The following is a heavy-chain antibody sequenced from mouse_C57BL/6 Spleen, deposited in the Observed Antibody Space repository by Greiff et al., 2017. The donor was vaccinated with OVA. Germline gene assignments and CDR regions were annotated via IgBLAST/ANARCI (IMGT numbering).Heavy chain of an antibody. CDR3: ARSGYYGSSPFAY. J-gene: IGHJ3*01. D-gene: IGHD1-1*01. Sequence: VKLQESGAELVRPGASVKLSCKASGYTFTDYYINWVKQRPGQGLEWIARIYPGSGNTYYNEKFKGKATLTAEKSSSTAYMQLSSLTSEDSAVYFCARSGYYGSSPFAYWGQGTLVTVSA. CDR2: IYPGSGNT. V-gene: IGHV1-76*01. CDR1: GYTFTDYY.